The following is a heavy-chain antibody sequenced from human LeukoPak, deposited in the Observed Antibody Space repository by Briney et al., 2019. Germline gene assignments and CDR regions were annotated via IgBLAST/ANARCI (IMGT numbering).Heavy chain of an antibody. V-gene: IGHV1-24*01. J-gene: IGHJ4*02. CDR1: GYTLTELS. CDR3: AAHTRPIITMVRTDFDY. CDR2: FDPEDGET. D-gene: IGHD3-10*01. Sequence: ASVKVSCKVSGYTLTELSMHWVRQAPGKGLEWMGGFDPEDGETIYAQKFQGRVTMTEDTSTDTAYMELSSLRSEDTAVYYCAAHTRPIITMVRTDFDYWGQGTLVTVSS.